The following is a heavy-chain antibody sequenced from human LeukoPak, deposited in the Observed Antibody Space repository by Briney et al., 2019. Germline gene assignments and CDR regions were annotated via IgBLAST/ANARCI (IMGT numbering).Heavy chain of an antibody. V-gene: IGHV4-30-2*01. J-gene: IGHJ5*02. D-gene: IGHD6-6*01. CDR1: GGSISSGGYS. CDR2: IYHSGST. CDR3: ARSIAARPSWFDP. Sequence: SQTLSLTCAVSGGSISSGGYSWSWIRQPPGKGLEWIGYIYHSGSTYYNPSLKGRVTISVDRSKNQFSLKLSSVTAADTAVYYCARSIAARPSWFDPWGQGTLVTVSS.